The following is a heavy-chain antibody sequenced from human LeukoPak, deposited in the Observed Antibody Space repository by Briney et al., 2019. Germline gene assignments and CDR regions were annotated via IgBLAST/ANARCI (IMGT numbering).Heavy chain of an antibody. J-gene: IGHJ5*02. CDR2: ISSSSKYT. V-gene: IGHV3-11*06. Sequence: GGSLRLSYAASGFPFSDYYMSWVRQAPGKGLEWVSYISSSSKYTNYVDSVKGRFTISRDNAKNSLNLQMNSLRVEDTAVYYCARSPCSSTRCYHSWGQGTLVTVSS. CDR1: GFPFSDYY. CDR3: ARSPCSSTRCYHS. D-gene: IGHD2-2*01.